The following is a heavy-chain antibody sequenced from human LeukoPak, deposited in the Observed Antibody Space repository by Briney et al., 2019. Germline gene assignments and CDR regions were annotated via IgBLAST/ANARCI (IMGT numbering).Heavy chain of an antibody. CDR2: IYYSGST. CDR3: ARDRQPPSPLRYFDWSTYYFDY. J-gene: IGHJ4*02. Sequence: PSETLSLTCTVSGGSISSSSYYWDWIRQPPGKGLEWIGSIYYSGSTYYNPSLKSRVTISVDTSKNQFSLQLNSVTPKDTAVYYCARDRQPPSPLRYFDWSTYYFDYWGQGTLVTVSS. CDR1: GGSISSSSYY. D-gene: IGHD3-9*01. V-gene: IGHV4-39*02.